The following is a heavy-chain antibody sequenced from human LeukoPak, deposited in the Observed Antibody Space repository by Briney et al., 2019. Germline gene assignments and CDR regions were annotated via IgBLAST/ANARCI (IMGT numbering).Heavy chain of an antibody. Sequence: GGSLRLSCAASGFIFNKYWMHWVRQAPGKGLEWVSGISWNSGSIGYADSVKGRFTISRDNAKNSLYLQMNSLRAEDMALYYCAKGGGGTNYYYMDVWGKGTTVTVSS. CDR2: ISWNSGSI. V-gene: IGHV3-9*03. D-gene: IGHD1-1*01. J-gene: IGHJ6*03. CDR3: AKGGGGTNYYYMDV. CDR1: GFIFNKYW.